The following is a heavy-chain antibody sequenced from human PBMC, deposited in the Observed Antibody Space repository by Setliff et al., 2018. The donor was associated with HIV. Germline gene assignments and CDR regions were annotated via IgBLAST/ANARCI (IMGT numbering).Heavy chain of an antibody. V-gene: IGHV3-11*03. CDR1: GFTFNDYH. D-gene: IGHD3-22*01. CDR3: ARSFPYYYESGGLYAMDV. Sequence: GGSLRLSCVGSGFTFNDYHISWIRQAPGKGLEWISYIGSLGDKEYADSVKGRFTISRDDAKNSLYLQMNSLRVEDTALYYCARSFPYYYESGGLYAMDVWGLGTTVTVSS. J-gene: IGHJ6*02. CDR2: IGSLGDK.